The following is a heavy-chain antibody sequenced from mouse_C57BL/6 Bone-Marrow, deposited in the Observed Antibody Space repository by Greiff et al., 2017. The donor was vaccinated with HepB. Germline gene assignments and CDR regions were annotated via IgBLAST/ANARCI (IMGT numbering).Heavy chain of an antibody. CDR1: GFTFSDYY. J-gene: IGHJ1*03. CDR2: INYDGSST. CDR3: ARDDYYGHWYFDV. Sequence: EVKLVESEGGLVQPGSSMKLSCTASGFTFSDYYMAWVRQVPEKGLEWVANINYDGSSTYYLDSLKSRFIISRDNAKNILYLQMSSLKSEDTATYYCARDDYYGHWYFDVWGTGTTVTVSS. D-gene: IGHD1-1*01. V-gene: IGHV5-16*01.